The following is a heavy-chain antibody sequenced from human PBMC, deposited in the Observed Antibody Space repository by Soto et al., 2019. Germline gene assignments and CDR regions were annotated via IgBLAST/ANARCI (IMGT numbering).Heavy chain of an antibody. J-gene: IGHJ4*02. Sequence: PSETLSLTCTVSAGSISNYYWSWIRQPAGKGLEWVGRIYTSGSTDYNPSLKSRVTISIDTSKNQFSLKVTSMTAADTAVYYCARERREKIHDGYDIDYWGQGTLVTVSS. V-gene: IGHV4-4*07. CDR1: AGSISNYY. CDR2: IYTSGST. CDR3: ARERREKIHDGYDIDY. D-gene: IGHD5-12*01.